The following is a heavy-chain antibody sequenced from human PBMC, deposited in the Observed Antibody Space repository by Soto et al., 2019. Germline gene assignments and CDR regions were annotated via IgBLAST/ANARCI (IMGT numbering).Heavy chain of an antibody. J-gene: IGHJ4*02. D-gene: IGHD2-2*01. V-gene: IGHV1-69*01. Sequence: QVQLVQSGAEVKEPGSSVKVSCKATGDLFNNYAFNWVRQAPGQGLEWMGRISPLFSTTNYAQKFHGRVTIGADEVTIIVYLEVSNLESEDMAMYYCAVASSVASAVYLKFWGQGTLVTVSP. CDR3: AVASSVASAVYLKF. CDR2: ISPLFSTT. CDR1: GDLFNNYA.